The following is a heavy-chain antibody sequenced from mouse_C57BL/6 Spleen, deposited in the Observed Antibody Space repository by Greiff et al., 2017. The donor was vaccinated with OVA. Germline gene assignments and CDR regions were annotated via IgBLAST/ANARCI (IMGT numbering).Heavy chain of an antibody. D-gene: IGHD2-1*01. Sequence: VQLQQSGAELAKPGASVKLSCKASGYTFTSYWMHWVKQRPGQGLEWIGYINPSSGYTKYNQKFKDKATLTADKSSSPAYMQLSSLTYEDSAVYNCANHGKYGKGAMDYWGQGTSVTVAS. J-gene: IGHJ4*01. CDR2: INPSSGYT. CDR3: ANHGKYGKGAMDY. CDR1: GYTFTSYW. V-gene: IGHV1-7*01.